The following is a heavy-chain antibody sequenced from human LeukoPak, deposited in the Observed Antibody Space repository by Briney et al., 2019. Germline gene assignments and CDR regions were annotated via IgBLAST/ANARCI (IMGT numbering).Heavy chain of an antibody. D-gene: IGHD3-22*01. Sequence: GGSLRLSCAASGFSFSTYAMSWVRQAPWKGLEWVANIKQDGSEKYYVDSVKGRFTISRDNAKNSLYLQMNSLRAEDTAVYYCARDHYYDSSGYYYGYWGQGTLVTVSS. J-gene: IGHJ4*02. CDR1: GFSFSTYA. CDR3: ARDHYYDSSGYYYGY. CDR2: IKQDGSEK. V-gene: IGHV3-7*01.